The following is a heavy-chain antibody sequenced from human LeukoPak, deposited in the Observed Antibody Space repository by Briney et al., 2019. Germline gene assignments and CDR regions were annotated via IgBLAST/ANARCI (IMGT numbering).Heavy chain of an antibody. CDR3: ASMNGHAFDI. CDR2: INSGGGST. CDR1: GFTLSSYW. Sequence: PGGSLRLSCAASGFTLSSYWMHWVRQAPGKGLVWVSGINSGGGSTRYADSVKGRFIITRDNAKNMLYLQMNSLRAEDTAVYYCASMNGHAFDIWGQGTRVTVSS. D-gene: IGHD2-8*01. V-gene: IGHV3-74*01. J-gene: IGHJ3*02.